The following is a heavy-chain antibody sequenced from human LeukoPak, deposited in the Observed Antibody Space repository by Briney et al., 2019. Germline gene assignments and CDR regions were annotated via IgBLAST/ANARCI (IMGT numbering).Heavy chain of an antibody. Sequence: GGSLRLSCAAAGFTFSNYWMHWVRQAPGRGLAWVSRIKSEGRTNYADSVKGRFTIPRDNAKNTVFLQMNSLRAEDTGVYYCARAPSEIGGYYPEYFRYWGQGTLVTVSS. D-gene: IGHD3-22*01. CDR2: IKSEGRT. CDR3: ARAPSEIGGYYPEYFRY. J-gene: IGHJ1*01. V-gene: IGHV3-74*01. CDR1: GFTFSNYW.